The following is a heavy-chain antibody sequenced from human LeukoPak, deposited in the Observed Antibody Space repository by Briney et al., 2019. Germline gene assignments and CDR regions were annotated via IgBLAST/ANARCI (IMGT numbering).Heavy chain of an antibody. D-gene: IGHD2-2*01. CDR3: SLSVVVVPAAMLDY. CDR1: GFTFSSYG. V-gene: IGHV3-30*02. CDR2: IRYDGSNK. J-gene: IGHJ4*02. Sequence: PGGSLRLSCAASGFTFSSYGMHWVRQAPGKELEWVAFIRYDGSNKYYADSVKGRFTISRDNSKNTLYLQMNSLRAEDTAVYYCSLSVVVVPAAMLDYWGQGTLVTVSS.